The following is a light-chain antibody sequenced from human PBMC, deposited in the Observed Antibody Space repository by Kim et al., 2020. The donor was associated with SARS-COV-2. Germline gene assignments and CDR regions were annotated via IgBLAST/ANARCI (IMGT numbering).Light chain of an antibody. J-gene: IGLJ3*02. CDR1: NIESKT. CDR2: SDS. Sequence: APGKTARMTCGGNNIESKTVHWYQQKPGQAPVLVIYSDSDRPSGIPERFSGSNSGNMATLTISRVEAGDEADYYCQVWDSSSDHPVFGGGTKLTVL. CDR3: QVWDSSSDHPV. V-gene: IGLV3-21*04.